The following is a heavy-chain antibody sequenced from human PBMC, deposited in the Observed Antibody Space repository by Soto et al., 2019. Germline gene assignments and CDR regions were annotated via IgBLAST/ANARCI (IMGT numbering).Heavy chain of an antibody. Sequence: ASVKVSCKASGYTFTGYYIHWVRQAPGQGLEWMGWINPNSGGTNYAQKFQGWVTMTRDTSISTAYMELSRLRSDDTAVYYCARGGLRYFDWSPMDVWGQGTTVTFSS. J-gene: IGHJ6*02. D-gene: IGHD3-9*01. CDR3: ARGGLRYFDWSPMDV. CDR1: GYTFTGYY. CDR2: INPNSGGT. V-gene: IGHV1-2*04.